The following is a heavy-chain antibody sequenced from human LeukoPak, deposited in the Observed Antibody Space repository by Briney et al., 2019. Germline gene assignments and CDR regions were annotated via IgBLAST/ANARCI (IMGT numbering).Heavy chain of an antibody. CDR3: ARGISMDV. J-gene: IGHJ6*02. CDR2: IKTDGSVT. V-gene: IGHV3-74*01. Sequence: GGSLRLSCAASGFTFSNHWIHWVRQAPGKGLVWVSRIKTDGSVTNYADSVEGRFTISRDTAKNTVYLQTNSLRVEETAIYYCARGISMDVWGQGTTVTVSS. CDR1: GFTFSNHW.